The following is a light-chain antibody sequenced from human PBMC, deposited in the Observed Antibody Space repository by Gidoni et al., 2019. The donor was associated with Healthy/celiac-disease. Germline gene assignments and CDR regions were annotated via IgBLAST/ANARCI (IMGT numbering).Light chain of an antibody. J-gene: IGKJ1*01. CDR1: QSISIW. CDR2: TAS. Sequence: DIQLTQPPPTLAVSVGDRVTITGRASQSISIWLAWYQHKPGQGPKHLIYTASSLESGVPSRFSGSGSGTEFTLTISSLQPDDFATYYCQQYNSYGTFGQGTKVEIK. V-gene: IGKV1-5*03. CDR3: QQYNSYGT.